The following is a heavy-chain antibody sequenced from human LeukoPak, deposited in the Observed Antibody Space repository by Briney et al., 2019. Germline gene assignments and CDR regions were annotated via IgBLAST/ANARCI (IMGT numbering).Heavy chain of an antibody. CDR2: ISYDGSNK. D-gene: IGHD6-13*01. CDR3: ASRIYSSLAGRFVP. CDR1: GFTFSSYT. Sequence: PGGSLRLSCAASGFTFSSYTMHWVRQAPGKGLEWVAVISYDGSNKYYADSVKGRFTISRDNSKNTLYLQMNSLRAEDTAVYYCASRIYSSLAGRFVPWGQGTLVTVSS. J-gene: IGHJ5*02. V-gene: IGHV3-30*04.